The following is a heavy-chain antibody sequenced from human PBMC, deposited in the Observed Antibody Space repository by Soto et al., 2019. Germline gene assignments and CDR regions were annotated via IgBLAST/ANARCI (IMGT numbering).Heavy chain of an antibody. D-gene: IGHD1-26*01. J-gene: IGHJ2*01. CDR2: VSPIFGTT. CDR3: AGGGSSGGWYFDV. V-gene: IGHV1-69*01. CDR1: GGTFSSPT. Sequence: QVQLVQSGAEVKKPGSSVKVSCKASGGTFSSPTISWVRQAPGQGLEWMGGVSPIFGTTYYAQKFQGRLTITADASSGTAYMELSSMKSEDTAVYYCAGGGSSGGWYFDVWGRGTLLTVSS.